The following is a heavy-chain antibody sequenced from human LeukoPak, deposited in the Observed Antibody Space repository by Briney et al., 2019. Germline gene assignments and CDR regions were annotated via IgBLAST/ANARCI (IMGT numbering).Heavy chain of an antibody. CDR3: ARDEDSSSGWFNAFDI. CDR2: IYYSGST. CDR1: GGSISSYY. D-gene: IGHD6-19*01. J-gene: IGHJ3*02. V-gene: IGHV4-59*01. Sequence: SETLSLTCTVSGGSISSYYWSWIRQPPGKGLEWIGYIYYSGSTNYNPSLKSRVTISVDTSKDQFSLKLSSVTAADTAVYYCARDEDSSSGWFNAFDIWGQGTMVTVSS.